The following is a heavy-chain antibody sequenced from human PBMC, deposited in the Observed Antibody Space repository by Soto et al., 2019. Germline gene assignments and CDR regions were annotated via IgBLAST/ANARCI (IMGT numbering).Heavy chain of an antibody. CDR2: IYYSGST. D-gene: IGHD3-3*01. V-gene: IGHV4-59*01. J-gene: IGHJ4*02. CDR1: GFYISSYY. CDR3: ARVGDSDFWSGYHDY. Sequence: SETLSLTCTVSGFYISSYYWSWIRQPPGKGLEWIGYIYYSGSTNYNPSLKSRVTISVDTSKNQFSLKLSSVTAADTAVYYCARVGDSDFWSGYHDYWGQGTLVTVSS.